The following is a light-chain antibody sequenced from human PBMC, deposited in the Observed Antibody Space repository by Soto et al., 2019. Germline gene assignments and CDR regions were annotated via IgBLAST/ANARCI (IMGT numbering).Light chain of an antibody. CDR1: QDINIY. J-gene: IGKJ5*01. CDR2: DAS. CDR3: QQYDILPII. Sequence: IEMTQSPSSLFASVGDRVTITCQATQDINIYLNWYQQKPGKAPNLLIYDASNLEIGVPSRFSGSGSGTHFTFTISSLQTEDIGTYYCQQYDILPIIFGRGTRLEI. V-gene: IGKV1-33*01.